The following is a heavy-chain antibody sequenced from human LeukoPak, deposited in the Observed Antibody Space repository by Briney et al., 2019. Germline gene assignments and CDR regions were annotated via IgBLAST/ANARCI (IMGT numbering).Heavy chain of an antibody. V-gene: IGHV1-69*13. CDR3: AGSLGYCASNFCYLKY. CDR2: IVPIFGTA. Sequence: ASVKVSCKASGGTFSSYAISWVRQAPGQGLEWMGGIVPIFGTANYAQKFQGRVTITADESTNTAYMELRSLRSDDTAVYYCAGSLGYCASNFCYLKYWGQGTLVTVSS. J-gene: IGHJ4*02. D-gene: IGHD2-2*01. CDR1: GGTFSSYA.